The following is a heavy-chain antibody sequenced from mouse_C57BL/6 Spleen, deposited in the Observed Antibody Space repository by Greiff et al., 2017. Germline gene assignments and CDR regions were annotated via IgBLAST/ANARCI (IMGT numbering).Heavy chain of an antibody. CDR2: IYPGSGNT. CDR1: GYTFTDYY. V-gene: IGHV1-76*01. Sequence: VKLQESGAELVRPGASVKLSCKASGYTFTDYYINWVKQRPGQGLEWIARIYPGSGNTYYNEKFKGKATLTAEKSSSSAYMQLSILTSEDSAVYFCAREAGTAMDYWGQGTSVTVSS. D-gene: IGHD4-1*01. CDR3: AREAGTAMDY. J-gene: IGHJ4*01.